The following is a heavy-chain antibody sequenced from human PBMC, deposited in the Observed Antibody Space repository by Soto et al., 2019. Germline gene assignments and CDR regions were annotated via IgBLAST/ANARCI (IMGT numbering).Heavy chain of an antibody. CDR1: GFTFSSYA. CDR2: ISYDGSNK. J-gene: IGHJ5*02. Sequence: GGSLRLSCAASGFTFSSYAMSWVRQAPGKGLEWVAVISYDGSNKYYADSVKGRFTISRDNSKNTLYLQMNSLRAEDTAVYYCARSYYYDSSGYYYSYNWFDPWGQGTLVTVSS. D-gene: IGHD3-22*01. CDR3: ARSYYYDSSGYYYSYNWFDP. V-gene: IGHV3-30-3*01.